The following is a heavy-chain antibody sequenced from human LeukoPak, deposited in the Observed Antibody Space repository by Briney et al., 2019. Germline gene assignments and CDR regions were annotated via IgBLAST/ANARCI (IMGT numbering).Heavy chain of an antibody. V-gene: IGHV4-59*10. CDR2: IYTSGST. Sequence: KSSETLSLTCAVYGGSFSGYYWSWIRQPAGKGLEWIGRIYTSGSTNYNPSLKSRVTMSVDTSKNQFSLKLSSVTAADTAVYYCARGTGIYDSSGYYGSWFDPWGQGTLVTVSS. CDR1: GGSFSGYY. J-gene: IGHJ5*02. CDR3: ARGTGIYDSSGYYGSWFDP. D-gene: IGHD3-22*01.